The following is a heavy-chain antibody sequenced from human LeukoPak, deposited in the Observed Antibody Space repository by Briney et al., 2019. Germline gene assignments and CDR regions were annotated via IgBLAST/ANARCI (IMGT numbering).Heavy chain of an antibody. Sequence: GGSLRLSCAASGSTFSSYSMNWVRQAPGKGLEWVSSISSSSSYIYYADSVKGRFTISRDNAKNSLYLQMNSLRAEDTAVYYCASGPTYGSGSYYSKLWGQGTLVTVSP. CDR2: ISSSSSYI. CDR3: ASGPTYGSGSYYSKL. CDR1: GSTFSSYS. V-gene: IGHV3-21*01. D-gene: IGHD3-10*01. J-gene: IGHJ4*02.